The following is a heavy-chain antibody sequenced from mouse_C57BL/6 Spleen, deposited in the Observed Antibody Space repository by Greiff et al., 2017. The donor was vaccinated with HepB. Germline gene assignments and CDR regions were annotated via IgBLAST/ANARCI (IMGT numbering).Heavy chain of an antibody. CDR1: GYTFTDYE. J-gene: IGHJ2*01. V-gene: IGHV1-15*01. CDR2: IDPETGGT. Sequence: LVESGAELVRPGASVTLSCKASGYTFTDYEMHWVKQTPVHGLEWIGAIDPETGGTAYNQKFKGKAILTADKSSSTAYMELRSLTSEDSAVYYCTRAYYGNFYFDYWGQGTTLTVSS. CDR3: TRAYYGNFYFDY. D-gene: IGHD2-10*01.